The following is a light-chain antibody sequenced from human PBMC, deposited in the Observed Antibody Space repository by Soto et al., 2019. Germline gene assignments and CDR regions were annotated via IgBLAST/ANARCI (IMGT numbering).Light chain of an antibody. CDR3: LLYYGGARGV. CDR1: TGAVTSGYY. Sequence: QAVVTQEPSLTVSPGGTVTLTCASSTGAVTSGYYPNWFQQKPGQAPRALIYSTSNQHSWTPARFSGSLLGGKAALTLSGVQPEDEAEYYCLLYYGGARGVFGGGTQLTVL. J-gene: IGLJ2*01. CDR2: STS. V-gene: IGLV7-43*01.